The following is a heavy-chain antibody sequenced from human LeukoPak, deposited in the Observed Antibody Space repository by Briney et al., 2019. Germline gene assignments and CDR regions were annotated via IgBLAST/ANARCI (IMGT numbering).Heavy chain of an antibody. Sequence: PGGSLRLSCAASGLTFSNSAMSWVRQAPGKGLEWVSGISGSGGTTYYTDSVKGRFTISRDNSKNTVYLQMNSLRAEDAAIYYCAKDRLVHDCWGRGTLVTVSS. CDR3: AKDRLVHDC. CDR2: ISGSGGTT. D-gene: IGHD4/OR15-4a*01. V-gene: IGHV3-23*01. CDR1: GLTFSNSA. J-gene: IGHJ4*02.